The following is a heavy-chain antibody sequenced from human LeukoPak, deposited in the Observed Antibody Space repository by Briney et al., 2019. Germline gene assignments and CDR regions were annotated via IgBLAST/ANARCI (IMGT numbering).Heavy chain of an antibody. Sequence: GGSLRLSCAASGFSFSSYGMSWVRQAPGKGLQWVSSINGAGGSTSYADSVRGRFTISRDNSKNTLYLQMNSLRVDDTAVYYCAKRGKPKAFDYWGQGTLVTVSS. CDR1: GFSFSSYG. CDR3: AKRGKPKAFDY. D-gene: IGHD3-16*01. J-gene: IGHJ4*02. CDR2: INGAGGST. V-gene: IGHV3-23*01.